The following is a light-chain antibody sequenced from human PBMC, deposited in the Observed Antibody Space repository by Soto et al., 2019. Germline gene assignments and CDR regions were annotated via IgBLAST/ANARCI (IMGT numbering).Light chain of an antibody. Sequence: IVLTQSPGTLSLSPGERATFSCRASQSVSNNHLAWYQQKPGQAPRLVMYDASSRATGLPDRFSGSGSGTDFTLTITRLEPEDFAVYYCQQYGRSPLTFGGGTKVEIK. CDR1: QSVSNNH. CDR3: QQYGRSPLT. CDR2: DAS. J-gene: IGKJ4*01. V-gene: IGKV3-20*01.